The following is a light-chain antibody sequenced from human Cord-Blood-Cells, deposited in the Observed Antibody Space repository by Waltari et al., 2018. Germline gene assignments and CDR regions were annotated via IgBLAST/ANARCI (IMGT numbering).Light chain of an antibody. CDR1: SSTIGNNY. J-gene: IGLJ3*02. V-gene: IGLV1-51*01. Sequence: QSVLTPPPSVSAAPGQKVTISCPGSSSTIGNNYVSWYQQLPGTAPKLLIYDNNKRPSGIPDRFSGSKSGTSATLGITGLQTGDEADYYCGTWDSSLSAGVFGGGTKLTVL. CDR2: DNN. CDR3: GTWDSSLSAGV.